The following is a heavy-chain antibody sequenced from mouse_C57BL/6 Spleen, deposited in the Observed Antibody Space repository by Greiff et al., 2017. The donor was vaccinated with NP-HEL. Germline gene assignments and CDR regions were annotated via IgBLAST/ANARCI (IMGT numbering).Heavy chain of an antibody. D-gene: IGHD1-1*01. CDR1: GYTFTDYN. V-gene: IGHV1-22*01. Sequence: EVKLVESGPELVKPGASVKMSCKASGYTFTDYNMHWVKQSHGKSLEWIGYINPNNGGTSYNQKFKGKATLTVNKSSSTAYMELRSLTSEDSAVYYCARFLRRGYYAMDYWGQGTSVTVSS. CDR2: INPNNGGT. J-gene: IGHJ4*01. CDR3: ARFLRRGYYAMDY.